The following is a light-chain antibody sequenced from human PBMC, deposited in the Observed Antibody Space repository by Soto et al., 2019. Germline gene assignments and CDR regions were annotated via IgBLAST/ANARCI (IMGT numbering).Light chain of an antibody. CDR1: QSISSY. CDR3: QQRSSWPLT. Sequence: EIVLTQSPATLSLSPGERATLCCRASQSISSYLAWYQQKRGQAPRLLIYDASNRATGIPARFSGSGSGTDFTLTISSLETEDFAVYYCQQRSSWPLTFGGGTKVDIK. J-gene: IGKJ4*01. V-gene: IGKV3-11*01. CDR2: DAS.